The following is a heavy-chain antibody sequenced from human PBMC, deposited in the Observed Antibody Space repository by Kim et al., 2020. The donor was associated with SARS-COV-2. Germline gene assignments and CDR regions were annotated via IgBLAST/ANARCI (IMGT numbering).Heavy chain of an antibody. J-gene: IGHJ4*02. D-gene: IGHD1-26*01. Sequence: GGSLRLSCAASGFTFSSYEMNWVRQAPGKGLEWVSYISSSGSTIYYADSVKGRFTISRDNAKNSLYLQMNSLRAEDTAVYYCARVRTYSGSYSGDYWGQGTLVTVSS. CDR3: ARVRTYSGSYSGDY. CDR2: ISSSGSTI. V-gene: IGHV3-48*03. CDR1: GFTFSSYE.